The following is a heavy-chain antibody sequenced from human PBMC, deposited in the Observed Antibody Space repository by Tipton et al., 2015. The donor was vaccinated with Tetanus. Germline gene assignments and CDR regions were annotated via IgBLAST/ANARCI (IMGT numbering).Heavy chain of an antibody. J-gene: IGHJ6*02. CDR1: GIIFSSYA. CDR2: ISWNSGSI. D-gene: IGHD2/OR15-2a*01. V-gene: IGHV3-9*01. Sequence: SLRLSCEASGIIFSSYAMSWVRQAPGKGLEWVSGISWNSGSIGYADSVKGRFTISRDNAKNSLYLQMNSLRAEDTALYYCAKGIGYYGMDVWGQGTTVTVSS. CDR3: AKGIGYYGMDV.